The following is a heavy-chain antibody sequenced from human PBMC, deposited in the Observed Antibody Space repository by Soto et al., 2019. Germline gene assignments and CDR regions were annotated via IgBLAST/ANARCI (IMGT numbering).Heavy chain of an antibody. V-gene: IGHV3-23*01. CDR3: ATEIVGVGGYATFDF. Sequence: GGSLRLSCAASGFTFSNFAIRWVRQAPGKGLEWVSDISGGGGSTYYAESVKGRFTISRDNSKNTLFLQMNSLRVEDTAVYYCATEIVGVGGYATFDFWGQGTMVTVSS. CDR2: ISGGGGST. J-gene: IGHJ4*02. D-gene: IGHD1-26*01. CDR1: GFTFSNFA.